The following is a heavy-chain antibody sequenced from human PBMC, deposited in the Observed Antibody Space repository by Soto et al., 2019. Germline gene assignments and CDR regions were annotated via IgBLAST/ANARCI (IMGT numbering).Heavy chain of an antibody. Sequence: SETLSRTCTVSGGSIRVQSYYWTWIRQTPGKGLEWVGSSYYSGTSYFNPALKGRVTISVDTSTNQFSLRLTSVTAADTAVYYCTRRYNWNDYYFDPWGQGTLVTVSS. J-gene: IGHJ5*02. CDR1: GGSIRVQSYY. CDR3: TRRYNWNDYYFDP. D-gene: IGHD1-20*01. V-gene: IGHV4-39*01. CDR2: SYYSGTS.